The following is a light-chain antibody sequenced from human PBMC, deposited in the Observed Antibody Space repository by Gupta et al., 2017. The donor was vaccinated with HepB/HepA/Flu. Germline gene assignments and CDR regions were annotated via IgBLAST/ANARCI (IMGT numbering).Light chain of an antibody. CDR1: NIGTKT. Sequence: VLTQPPSVSVAPGETARITCGGNNIGTKTVHWYQQKPGQSPVRFMFYDRDRPSGIPEQFSCSNSGNTATPTITRVAAGDEADDYCQVWDSDSDQLVFGGGTKLTVL. J-gene: IGLJ2*01. CDR2: YDR. V-gene: IGLV3-21*04. CDR3: QVWDSDSDQLV.